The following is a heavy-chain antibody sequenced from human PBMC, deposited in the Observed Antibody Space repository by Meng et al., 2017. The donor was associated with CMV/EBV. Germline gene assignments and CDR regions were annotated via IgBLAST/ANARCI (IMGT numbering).Heavy chain of an antibody. CDR3: AGGIAAAGEVDY. J-gene: IGHJ4*02. Sequence: GGSLRLSCSASGFTFSSYGMHWVRQAPGKGLEWVAHIRYDGSNKYYADSVKGRFTISRDNSKNTLYLQMNSLRAEDTAVYYCAGGIAAAGEVDYWGQGTLVTVSS. CDR2: IRYDGSNK. V-gene: IGHV3-30*02. D-gene: IGHD6-13*01. CDR1: GFTFSSYG.